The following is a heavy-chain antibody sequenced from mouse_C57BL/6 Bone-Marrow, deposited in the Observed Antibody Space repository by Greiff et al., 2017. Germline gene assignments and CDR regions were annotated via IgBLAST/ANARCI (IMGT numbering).Heavy chain of an antibody. CDR1: GYTFTSYW. J-gene: IGHJ4*01. D-gene: IGHD3-2*02. CDR3: ATAQGSSGDY. CDR2: IVPSDSYT. V-gene: IGHV1-69*01. Sequence: QVQLKESGAELVMPGASVKLSCKASGYTFTSYWMHWVKQRPGQGLEWIGEIVPSDSYTNSNQKFKGKSTLTVDKSSSTAYMQLSSLTSEDSAVYYCATAQGSSGDYWGQGTSVTVAS.